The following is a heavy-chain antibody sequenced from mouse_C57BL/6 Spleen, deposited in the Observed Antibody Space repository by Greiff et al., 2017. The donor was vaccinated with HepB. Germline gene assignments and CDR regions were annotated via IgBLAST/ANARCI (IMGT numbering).Heavy chain of an antibody. CDR1: GYAFSSSW. D-gene: IGHD2-3*01. Sequence: QVQLKQSGPELVKPGASVKISCKASGYAFSSSWMNWVKQRPGKGLEWIGRIYPGDGDTNYNGKFKGKATLTADKSSSTAYMQLSSLTSEDSAVYFCAPAYDGYYMFAYWGQGTLVTVSA. CDR3: APAYDGYYMFAY. V-gene: IGHV1-82*01. J-gene: IGHJ3*01. CDR2: IYPGDGDT.